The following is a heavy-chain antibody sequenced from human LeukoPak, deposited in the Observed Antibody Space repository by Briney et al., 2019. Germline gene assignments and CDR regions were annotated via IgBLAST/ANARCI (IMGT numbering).Heavy chain of an antibody. CDR2: IYHSGST. J-gene: IGHJ4*02. V-gene: IGHV4-4*02. CDR1: GGSISSGGYS. CDR3: ASKAGGFDY. D-gene: IGHD3-16*01. Sequence: PSETLSLTCAVSGGSISSGGYSWSWVRQPPGKGLEWIGEIYHSGSTNYNPSLKSRVTISVDKSKNQFSLKLSSVTAADTAVYYCASKAGGFDYWGQGTLVTVSS.